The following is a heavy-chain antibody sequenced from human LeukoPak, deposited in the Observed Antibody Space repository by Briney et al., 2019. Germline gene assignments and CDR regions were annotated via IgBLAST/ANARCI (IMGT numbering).Heavy chain of an antibody. D-gene: IGHD6-13*01. CDR1: GGSFSGYY. V-gene: IGHV4-34*01. CDR2: INHSGST. J-gene: IGHJ4*02. Sequence: SETLSLTCAVYGGSFSGYYWSWIRQPPGKGLEWIGEINHSGSTNYNPSLKSRVTISVDTSKNQFSLKLSSVAAADTAVYYCARVYEYSSSWYVDYWGQGTLVTVSS. CDR3: ARVYEYSSSWYVDY.